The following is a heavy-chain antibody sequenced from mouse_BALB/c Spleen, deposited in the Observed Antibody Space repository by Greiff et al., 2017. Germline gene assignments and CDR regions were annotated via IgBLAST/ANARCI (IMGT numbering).Heavy chain of an antibody. CDR3: ARHLIYYGNYVAMDY. Sequence: EVKVVESGGGLVQPGGSLKLSCAASGFTFSSYTMSWVRQTPEKRLEWVAYISNGGGSTYYPDTVKGRFTISRDNAKNTLYLQMNSLKSEDTAMYYCARHLIYYGNYVAMDYWGQGTSVTVSS. J-gene: IGHJ4*01. V-gene: IGHV5-12-2*01. D-gene: IGHD2-1*01. CDR2: ISNGGGST. CDR1: GFTFSSYT.